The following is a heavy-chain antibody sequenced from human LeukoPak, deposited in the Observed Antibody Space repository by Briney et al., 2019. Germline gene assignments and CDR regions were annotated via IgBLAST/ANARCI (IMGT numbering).Heavy chain of an antibody. D-gene: IGHD3-22*01. J-gene: IGHJ3*02. V-gene: IGHV4-34*01. Sequence: PSETLSLTCAVYGGSFSGYYWSWIRQPPGKGLEWIGEINHSGSTNYNPSLKSRVTISVDTSKNQFSLKLSSVTAADTAVYYCARGRSGYYRRAFDIWGQGTMVTVSS. CDR2: INHSGST. CDR1: GGSFSGYY. CDR3: ARGRSGYYRRAFDI.